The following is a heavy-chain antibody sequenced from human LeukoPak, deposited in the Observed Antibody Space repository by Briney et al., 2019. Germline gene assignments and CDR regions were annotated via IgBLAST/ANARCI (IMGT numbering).Heavy chain of an antibody. CDR2: ISGSGGST. CDR1: GFTFSSYA. CDR3: TRNGAATAGAYMDV. V-gene: IGHV3-23*01. D-gene: IGHD6-13*01. Sequence: GGSLRLSCAASGFTFSSYAMSWVRQAPGKGLEWVSAISGSGGSTYYADSVKGRFTISRDNSKNTLYLQMNSLRAEDTAVYYCTRNGAATAGAYMDVWGKGTTVTVSS. J-gene: IGHJ6*03.